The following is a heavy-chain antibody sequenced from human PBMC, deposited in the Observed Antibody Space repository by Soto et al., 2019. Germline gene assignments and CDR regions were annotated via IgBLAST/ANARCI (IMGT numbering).Heavy chain of an antibody. D-gene: IGHD4-17*01. CDR2: ISSSSNYI. Sequence: EVQLVESGGGLVKPGGSLRLSCTASGLTFSSYNMNWVRQAPGKGLEWVSSISSSSNYIYYAESMKGRFTIARDNAKNSLYLQMNSLRAEDTAVYYCARENAYGDPNSFDYWGQGTLVTVSS. CDR3: ARENAYGDPNSFDY. V-gene: IGHV3-21*02. CDR1: GLTFSSYN. J-gene: IGHJ4*02.